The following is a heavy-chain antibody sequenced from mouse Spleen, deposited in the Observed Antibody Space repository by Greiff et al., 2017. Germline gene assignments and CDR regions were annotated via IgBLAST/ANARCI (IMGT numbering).Heavy chain of an antibody. D-gene: IGHD1-1*02. CDR2: ISSGGSYT. J-gene: IGHJ1*03. CDR3: ARQVDYGGYYWYFDV. Sequence: DVMLVESGGDLVKPGGSLKLSCAASGFTFSSYGMSWVRQTPDKRLEWVATISSGGSYTYYPDSVKGRFTISRDNAKNTLYLQMSSLKSEDTAMYYCARQVDYGGYYWYFDVWGTGTTVTVSS. CDR1: GFTFSSYG. V-gene: IGHV5-6*02.